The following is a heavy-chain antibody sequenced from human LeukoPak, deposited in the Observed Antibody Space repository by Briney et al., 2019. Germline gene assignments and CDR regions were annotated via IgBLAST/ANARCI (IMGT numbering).Heavy chain of an antibody. D-gene: IGHD3-3*02. CDR3: ARGPFYHFAHFDY. V-gene: IGHV1-8*01. CDR1: GYTFTSYD. Sequence: GASVKVSCKASGYTFTSYDINWVRQATGQGLEWMGWLNPNSGNTGYAQKFQGRVTMTRNTSISTAYMELSSLRSEDTAVYYCARGPFYHFAHFDYWGQGTLVTVSS. J-gene: IGHJ4*02. CDR2: LNPNSGNT.